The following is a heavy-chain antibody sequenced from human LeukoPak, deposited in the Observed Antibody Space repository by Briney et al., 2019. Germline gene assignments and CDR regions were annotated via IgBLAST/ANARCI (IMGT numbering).Heavy chain of an antibody. V-gene: IGHV3-43*01. D-gene: IGHD3-10*01. J-gene: IGHJ1*01. CDR1: GFTFDDYT. CDR2: ISWDAGRT. Sequence: GGSLRLSFAASGFTFDDYTMHWVRPAPGKGLEWVSLISWDAGRTYYADSVKGRFTISRDNSKNSLYLQMNSLRAEDTAFYYCAKDFFPSGSPWLGFFQQWGQGTLVTVSS. CDR3: AKDFFPSGSPWLGFFQQ.